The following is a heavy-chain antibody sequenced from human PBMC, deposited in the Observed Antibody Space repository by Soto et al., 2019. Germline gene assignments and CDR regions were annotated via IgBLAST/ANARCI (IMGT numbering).Heavy chain of an antibody. Sequence: QVQLQESGPGLVKPSQTLSLTCTVSGGSVSSGGYYWSWIRQHPGKGLEWIGYIYYSGSTDYNPSLKSRVTISVDTSKNQFSLKLCSVTGADTAVYYCARDTEYTSTWYYFDYWGQGPLVTVSS. CDR2: IYYSGST. D-gene: IGHD6-6*01. CDR3: ARDTEYTSTWYYFDY. J-gene: IGHJ4*02. V-gene: IGHV4-31*03. CDR1: GGSVSSGGYY.